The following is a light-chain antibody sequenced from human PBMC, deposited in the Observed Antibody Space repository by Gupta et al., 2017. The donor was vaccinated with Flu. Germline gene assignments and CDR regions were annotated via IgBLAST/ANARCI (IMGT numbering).Light chain of an antibody. J-gene: IGLJ2*01. CDR3: CSYAGNSTHVV. V-gene: IGLV2-23*01. CDR1: SSDVGSYNL. Sequence: QSALTQPASVSGSPGQSLTISCTGTSSDVGSYNLVSWYQQHPGKAPKLMIYEGSKRPSGVSNRFSGSKSGNTASLTIAGLQAEDEADYYCCSYAGNSTHVVFGGGTKLTVL. CDR2: EGS.